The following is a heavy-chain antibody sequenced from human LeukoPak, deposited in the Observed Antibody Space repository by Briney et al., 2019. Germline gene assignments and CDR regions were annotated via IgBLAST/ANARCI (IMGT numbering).Heavy chain of an antibody. V-gene: IGHV4-34*01. CDR3: ARANPGDPGTADAFDI. D-gene: IGHD4-17*01. CDR1: GGSFSGYY. CDR2: INHSGST. Sequence: SETLSLTCAVYGGSFSGYYWSWIRQPPGKGLEWIGEINHSGSTNYNPSLKSRVTISVDTSKNQFSLKLSSVTAADTAVYYCARANPGDPGTADAFDIWGQGTMVTVSS. J-gene: IGHJ3*02.